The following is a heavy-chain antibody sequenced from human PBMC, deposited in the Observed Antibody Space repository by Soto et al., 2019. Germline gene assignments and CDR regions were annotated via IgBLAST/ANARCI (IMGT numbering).Heavy chain of an antibody. CDR2: IYHSGST. D-gene: IGHD6-19*01. CDR3: ERNTSGRNFDY. J-gene: IGHJ4*02. V-gene: IGHV4-38-2*02. CDR1: SSPINSRYY. Sequence: SETLSLTCTVSSSPINSRYYWGWIRQTPGKGLEWVASIYHSGSTHYNPSLKSRATISVDTSNNQFSLRLSSVTAADTAIYYCERNTSGRNFDYWGQGTQVTVSS.